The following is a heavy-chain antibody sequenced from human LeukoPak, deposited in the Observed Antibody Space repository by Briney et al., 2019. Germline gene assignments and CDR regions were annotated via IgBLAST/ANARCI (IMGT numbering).Heavy chain of an antibody. CDR3: AKDRVGACDY. D-gene: IGHD1-26*01. CDR2: ISYDGSNK. Sequence: PGRSLRLSCAASGFTFSSYAMHWVRQAPGKGLEWVAVISYDGSNKYYADSVKGRFTISRDNSKNTLYLQMNSLRAEDTAVYYCAKDRVGACDYWGQGTLVTVSS. V-gene: IGHV3-30*04. J-gene: IGHJ4*02. CDR1: GFTFSSYA.